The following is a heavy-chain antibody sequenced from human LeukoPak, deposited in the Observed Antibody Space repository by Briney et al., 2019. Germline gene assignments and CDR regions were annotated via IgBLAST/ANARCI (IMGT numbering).Heavy chain of an antibody. D-gene: IGHD1-1*01. J-gene: IGHJ4*02. CDR3: ATCQRGTTAGDLDY. CDR2: FDPEDGET. Sequence: GASVKVSCKVSGYTLTELSMHWVRQAPGKGLEWMGGFDPEDGETIYAQKFQGRVTMTEDTSTDTAYMELSSLRSEDTAVYYCATCQRGTTAGDLDYWGQGTLVTVSS. CDR1: GYTLTELS. V-gene: IGHV1-24*01.